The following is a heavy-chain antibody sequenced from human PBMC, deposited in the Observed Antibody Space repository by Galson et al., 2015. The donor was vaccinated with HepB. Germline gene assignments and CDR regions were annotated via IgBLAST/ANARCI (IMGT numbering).Heavy chain of an antibody. Sequence: SVKGRSTISRDNSGNTLYLQMNRLRAEDTAIYYCAKDLGVRGEYYYYGMDVWGQGTTVTVSS. D-gene: IGHD3-10*01. CDR3: AKDLGVRGEYYYYGMDV. J-gene: IGHJ6*02. V-gene: IGHV3-23*01.